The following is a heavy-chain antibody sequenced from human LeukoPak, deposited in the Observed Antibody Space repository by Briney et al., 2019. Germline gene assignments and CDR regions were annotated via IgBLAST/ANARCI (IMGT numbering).Heavy chain of an antibody. CDR1: GFTFSSYA. CDR3: ANPWGLGWYFDL. J-gene: IGHJ2*01. Sequence: PGGSLRLSCAASGFTFSSYAMHWVRQAPRKGLEWVSTISNTSDVTSYADSVKGRFTISRDNSKNTLYLQMNNLRGDDTAIYYCANPWGLGWYFDLWGRGTLVTVSS. V-gene: IGHV3-23*01. D-gene: IGHD7-27*01. CDR2: ISNTSDVT.